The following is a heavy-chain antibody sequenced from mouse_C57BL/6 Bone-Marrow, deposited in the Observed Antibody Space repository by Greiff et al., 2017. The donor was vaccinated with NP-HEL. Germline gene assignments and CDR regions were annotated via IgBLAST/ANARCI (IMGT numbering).Heavy chain of an antibody. CDR3: AEDTGLGRTWFAY. Sequence: EVKLMESGGGLVKPGGSLKLSCAASGFTFSSYAMSWVRQTPEKRLEWVATISDGGSYTYYPANVQGRFTISRETAKNHLSLQMSHLTSEETANYYFAEDTGLGRTWFAYWGQGTLVTVSA. D-gene: IGHD4-1*01. CDR1: GFTFSSYA. V-gene: IGHV5-4*03. J-gene: IGHJ3*01. CDR2: ISDGGSYT.